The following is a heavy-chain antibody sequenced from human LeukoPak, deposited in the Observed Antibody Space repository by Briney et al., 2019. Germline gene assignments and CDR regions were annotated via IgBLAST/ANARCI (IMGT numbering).Heavy chain of an antibody. CDR1: GVIFSNFA. Sequence: ASVKVSCKASGVIFSNFAFNWVRQDPGQGLEWMGRIIPILDLAHFTQKFQGRLTITADKSTNTGYMELSSLTAEDTAVYYCATPSRTEDGDYGVCWGQGTLVTVSS. D-gene: IGHD4-17*01. V-gene: IGHV1-69*04. J-gene: IGHJ4*02. CDR3: ATPSRTEDGDYGVC. CDR2: IIPILDLA.